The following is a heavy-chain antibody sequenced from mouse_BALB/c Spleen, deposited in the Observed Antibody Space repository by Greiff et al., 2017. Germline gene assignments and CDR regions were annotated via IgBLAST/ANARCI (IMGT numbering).Heavy chain of an antibody. V-gene: IGHV1-9*01. CDR3: ARTARAFWFAY. CDR2: ILPGSGST. Sequence: QVQLKESGAELMKPGASVKISCKATGYTFSSYWIEWVKQRPGHGLEWIGEILPGSGSTNYNEKFKGKATFTADTSSNTAYMQLSSLTSEDSAVYYCARTARAFWFAYWGQGTLVTVSA. J-gene: IGHJ3*01. CDR1: GYTFSSYW. D-gene: IGHD3-2*01.